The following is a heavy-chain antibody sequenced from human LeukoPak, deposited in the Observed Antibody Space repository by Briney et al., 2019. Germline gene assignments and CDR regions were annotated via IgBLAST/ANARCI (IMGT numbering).Heavy chain of an antibody. J-gene: IGHJ4*02. CDR2: IYHSGST. Sequence: SETLSLTCTVSGGSISSYYWSWIRQPPGKGLEWIGYIYHSGSTNYNPSLKSRVTISVDTSKNQFSLNLSSVTAADTAVYYCARQHYDFWSGYVDYWGQGTLVTVSS. CDR1: GGSISSYY. CDR3: ARQHYDFWSGYVDY. V-gene: IGHV4-59*08. D-gene: IGHD3-3*01.